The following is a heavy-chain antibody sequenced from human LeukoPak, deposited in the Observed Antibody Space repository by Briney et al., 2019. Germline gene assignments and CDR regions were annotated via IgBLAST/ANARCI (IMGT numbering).Heavy chain of an antibody. Sequence: GGSLRLSCAASGFTFSNYSMNWVRQAPGKGLEWVSGISGGDYTEHADSVKGRFTISRDNSKNTLYLQMNTLRVEDTALYYCAKSRNFYYYFMEVSGRGTKVTISS. CDR3: AKSRNFYYYFMEV. CDR2: ISGGDYT. V-gene: IGHV3-23*01. CDR1: GFTFSNYS. J-gene: IGHJ6*03.